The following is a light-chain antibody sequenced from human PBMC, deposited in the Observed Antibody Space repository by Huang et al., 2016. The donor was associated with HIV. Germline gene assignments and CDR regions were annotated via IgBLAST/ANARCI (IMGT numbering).Light chain of an antibody. J-gene: IGKJ1*01. CDR3: QHYDNLRT. V-gene: IGKV1-33*01. Sequence: DIQMTQSPSSLSASVGDRVTITCQASQDISNYLNWYQQKPGKAPKLLIYDASNLETGGSSRFSGSGSGTDFTFTISSLQPEDIATYYCQHYDNLRTFGPGTKVEI. CDR2: DAS. CDR1: QDISNY.